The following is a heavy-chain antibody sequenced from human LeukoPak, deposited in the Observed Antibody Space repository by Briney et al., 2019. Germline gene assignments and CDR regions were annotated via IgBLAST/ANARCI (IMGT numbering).Heavy chain of an antibody. CDR2: IRQDGNEQ. CDR1: GFTISSYW. J-gene: IGHJ4*02. CDR3: ARAPYSGGWYLMY. D-gene: IGHD6-19*01. V-gene: IGHV3-7*01. Sequence: GGSLRLSDAASGFTISSYWMTWVRQAPGKGLEWVANIRQDGNEQYYMDSVKGRFTISRDNAQNSLFLQMNSLTAEDTAVYYCARAPYSGGWYLMYWGQGTLVTVSS.